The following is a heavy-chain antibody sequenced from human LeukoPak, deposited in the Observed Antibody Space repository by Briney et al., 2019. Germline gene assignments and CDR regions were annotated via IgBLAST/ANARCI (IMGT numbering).Heavy chain of an antibody. Sequence: GASVKVSCKASGYTFTSYAMHWVRQAPGQRLEWMGWINAGNGNTKYSQKFQGRVTITRDTSASTAYMELSSLRSEDTAVYYCARAMFITIFGVVITDAFDIWGQGTMVTVSS. CDR1: GYTFTSYA. V-gene: IGHV1-3*01. D-gene: IGHD3-3*01. CDR2: INAGNGNT. CDR3: ARAMFITIFGVVITDAFDI. J-gene: IGHJ3*02.